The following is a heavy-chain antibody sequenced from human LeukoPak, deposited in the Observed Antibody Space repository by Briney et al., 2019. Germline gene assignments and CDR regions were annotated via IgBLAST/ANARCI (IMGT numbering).Heavy chain of an antibody. Sequence: GGSLRLSCAASGFTVSSNYMSWVRQAPGKGLEWVSVIYSGGVTNYADSVKGRFTISRDNTKNTLYLQMNSLRAEDTAVYYCAREGENSWGQGTLVTVSS. J-gene: IGHJ4*02. CDR3: AREGENS. D-gene: IGHD3-10*01. V-gene: IGHV3-66*01. CDR2: IYSGGVT. CDR1: GFTVSSNY.